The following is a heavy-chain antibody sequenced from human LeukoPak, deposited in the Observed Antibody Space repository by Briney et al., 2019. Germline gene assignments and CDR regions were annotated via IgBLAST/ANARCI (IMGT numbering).Heavy chain of an antibody. D-gene: IGHD3-10*01. Sequence: GGSLRLSCAASGFTFSNSWMPWVRQAPGKGLEWVAIILEDGSKKYYVDSVKGRFTISRDNSKNTLYLQMNSLRPEDTAVYYCVRASHPGGWFDPWGQGTLVTVSS. V-gene: IGHV3-7*04. CDR1: GFTFSNSW. CDR3: VRASHPGGWFDP. CDR2: ILEDGSKK. J-gene: IGHJ5*02.